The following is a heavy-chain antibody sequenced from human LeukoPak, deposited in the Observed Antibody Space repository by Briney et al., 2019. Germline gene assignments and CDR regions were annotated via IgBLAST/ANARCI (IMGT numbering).Heavy chain of an antibody. J-gene: IGHJ4*02. V-gene: IGHV3-33*01. CDR2: IWYDGSNK. D-gene: IGHD6-25*01. Sequence: GGSLRVSCAAPGFTFISYGMHWVRQAPGKGVEWVGVIWYDGSNKYYASSVKGRFTISRHNSKNTQYLQMNRQRDENTAVYYCAGEHPSGSVAAGVPFDYWGQGTLVTVSS. CDR3: AGEHPSGSVAAGVPFDY. CDR1: GFTFISYG.